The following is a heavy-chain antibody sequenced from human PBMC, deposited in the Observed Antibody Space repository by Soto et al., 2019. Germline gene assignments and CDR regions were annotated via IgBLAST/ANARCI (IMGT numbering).Heavy chain of an antibody. CDR1: GYTFTGYY. V-gene: IGHV1-2*04. J-gene: IGHJ4*02. CDR3: AWNGGEYNVFLPDDY. D-gene: IGHD1-1*01. CDR2: INPNSGGT. Sequence: QVQLVQSGAEVKKPGASVKVSCKASGYTFTGYYMHWVRQAPGQGLEWMGWINPNSGGTNYAQKFQGWVTMTRDTSISTAYMELSRLRSDDTAVYYCAWNGGEYNVFLPDDYCGQGTLVTVSS.